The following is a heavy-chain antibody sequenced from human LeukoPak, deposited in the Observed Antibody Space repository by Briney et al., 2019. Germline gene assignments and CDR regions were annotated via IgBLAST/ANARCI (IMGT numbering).Heavy chain of an antibody. V-gene: IGHV3-53*05. CDR1: GFTVSSNY. J-gene: IGHJ4*02. CDR2: IYTGGNT. Sequence: GGSLRLSCAASGFTVSSNYMIWVRQAPGKGLEWVSVIYTGGNTDYADSVKGRFTISRDNSKNTLYLQMNSLRAEDTAVYYCAKDLERHIVVVTASAVDYWGQGTLVTVSS. CDR3: AKDLERHIVVVTASAVDY. D-gene: IGHD2-21*02.